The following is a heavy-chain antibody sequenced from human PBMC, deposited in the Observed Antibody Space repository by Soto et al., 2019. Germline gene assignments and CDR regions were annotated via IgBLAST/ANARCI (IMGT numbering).Heavy chain of an antibody. CDR1: GYSFTSYW. J-gene: IGHJ5*02. D-gene: IGHD3-22*01. CDR2: IYPGDSDT. CDR3: ARRRYDSSGYYSNWFDP. V-gene: IGHV5-51*01. Sequence: GESLKISCKGSGYSFTSYWIGWVRQMPGKGLEWMGIIYPGDSDTRYGPSFQGQVTISADKSISTAYLQWSSLKASDTAMYYCARRRYDSSGYYSNWFDPWGQGTLVTVSS.